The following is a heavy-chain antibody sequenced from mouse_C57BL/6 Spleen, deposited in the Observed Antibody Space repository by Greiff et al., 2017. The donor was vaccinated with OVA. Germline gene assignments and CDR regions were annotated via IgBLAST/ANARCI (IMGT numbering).Heavy chain of an antibody. D-gene: IGHD2-1*01. V-gene: IGHV1-19*01. J-gene: IGHJ4*01. CDR2: INPYNGGT. Sequence: EVQLQQSGPVLVKPGASVKMSCKASGYTFPDYYMNWVKQSHGKSLEWIGVINPYNGGTSYNQKFKGKATLTVDKSSSTAYMELNSLTSEDSAVYYCASQGNYDYAMDYWGQGTSVTVSS. CDR1: GYTFPDYY. CDR3: ASQGNYDYAMDY.